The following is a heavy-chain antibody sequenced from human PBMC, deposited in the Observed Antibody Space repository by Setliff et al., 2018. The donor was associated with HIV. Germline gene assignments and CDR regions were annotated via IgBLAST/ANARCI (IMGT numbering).Heavy chain of an antibody. CDR2: INPGYSDT. CDR3: ATRLLGYSGLGY. V-gene: IGHV5-51*01. CDR1: GYNFATYY. Sequence: PGESLKISCKTSGYNFATYYITWVRQMPGKGLEWIGRINPGYSDTGYSPSFQGQVTISADKSISTTYLQWNSLKASDTAMYYCATRLLGYSGLGYWGQGTLVTVSS. J-gene: IGHJ4*02. D-gene: IGHD5-12*01.